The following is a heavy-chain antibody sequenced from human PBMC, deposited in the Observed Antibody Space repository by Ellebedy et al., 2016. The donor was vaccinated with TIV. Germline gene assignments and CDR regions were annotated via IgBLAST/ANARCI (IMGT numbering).Heavy chain of an antibody. D-gene: IGHD7-27*01. Sequence: GESLKISCVASEFTVSSNFMTWVRQAPGKGLEWVSVIYSGGRTYYADSVKGRFTISRDNSKNTLYLQMNTLRAEDTAVYYCAGSKWGSYGMDVWGQGTAVTVSS. CDR3: AGSKWGSYGMDV. J-gene: IGHJ6*02. CDR1: EFTVSSNF. V-gene: IGHV3-66*01. CDR2: IYSGGRT.